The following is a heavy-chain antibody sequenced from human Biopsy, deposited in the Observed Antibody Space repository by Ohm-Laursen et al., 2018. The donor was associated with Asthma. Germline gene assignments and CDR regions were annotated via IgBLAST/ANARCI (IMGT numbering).Heavy chain of an antibody. Sequence: SSLRLSCAASGFNLNTYTLSWVRQAPGQGLAWLSTISYDGKFKYYADSVKGRFTISRDNAKNSLYLQMNSLRAEDTAVYYCARDANIYYDSSGYYYNYYYGMDVWGQGTTVTVSS. D-gene: IGHD3-22*01. CDR2: ISYDGKFK. J-gene: IGHJ6*02. CDR3: ARDANIYYDSSGYYYNYYYGMDV. CDR1: GFNLNTYT. V-gene: IGHV3-30*04.